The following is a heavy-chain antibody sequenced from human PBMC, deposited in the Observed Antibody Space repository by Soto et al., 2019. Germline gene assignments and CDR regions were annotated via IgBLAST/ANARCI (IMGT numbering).Heavy chain of an antibody. V-gene: IGHV4-34*01. D-gene: IGHD3-3*01. J-gene: IGHJ4*02. Sequence: ETLTLTCAVYGGSFSGYCWSWIRQPPGKGLEWIGEINHSGRTNYNPSLKSRVTISVDTSKSQFSLKLSSVTAADTAVYYCARGRKYYDFWSGYSHPRYYFNYWGQGTLVTVSS. CDR1: GGSFSGYC. CDR3: ARGRKYYDFWSGYSHPRYYFNY. CDR2: INHSGRT.